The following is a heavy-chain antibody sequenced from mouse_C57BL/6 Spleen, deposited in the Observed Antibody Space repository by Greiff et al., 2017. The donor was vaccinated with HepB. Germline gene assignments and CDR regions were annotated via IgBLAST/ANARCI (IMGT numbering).Heavy chain of an antibody. CDR3: AKTDGGFAY. J-gene: IGHJ3*01. CDR1: GYTFTSYW. V-gene: IGHV1-59*01. Sequence: QVQLQQPGAELVRPGTSVKLSCKASGYTFTSYWMHWVKQRPGQGLEWIGVIDPSDSYTNYNQKFKGKATLTVDTSSSTAYMQLSSLTSEDSAVYYCAKTDGGFAYWGQGTLVTVSA. CDR2: IDPSDSYT.